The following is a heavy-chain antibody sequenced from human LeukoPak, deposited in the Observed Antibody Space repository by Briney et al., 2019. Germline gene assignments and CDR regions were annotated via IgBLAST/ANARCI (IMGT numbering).Heavy chain of an antibody. J-gene: IGHJ5*02. CDR1: GFTFSSYG. CDR3: AKGGGQLVGNWFDP. Sequence: GWSLRLSCAACGFTFSSYGMHGVRQAAGKGLEGVAVISYDGSNKYYADSVKGRFTIHRDNSKNTLYLQMNSLRAEDTAVYYCAKGGGQLVGNWFDPWGQGTLVTVSS. D-gene: IGHD6-6*01. V-gene: IGHV3-30*18. CDR2: ISYDGSNK.